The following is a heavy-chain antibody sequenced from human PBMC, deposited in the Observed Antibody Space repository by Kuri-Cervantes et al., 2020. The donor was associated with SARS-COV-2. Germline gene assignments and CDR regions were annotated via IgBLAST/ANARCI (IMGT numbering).Heavy chain of an antibody. CDR3: GRVSWLQLWHRYSDS. CDR1: GFTFGDYA. CDR2: LDTGEST. D-gene: IGHD5-24*01. Sequence: SETLSLTCTASGFTFGDYAMSWVRQAPGKGLEWVGHLDTGESTTYNPSLKSRVIISIDTSKNQVSLRLTSATAADTAVYYCGRVSWLQLWHRYSDSWGQGTLVTVSS. V-gene: IGHV4-4*08. J-gene: IGHJ4*02.